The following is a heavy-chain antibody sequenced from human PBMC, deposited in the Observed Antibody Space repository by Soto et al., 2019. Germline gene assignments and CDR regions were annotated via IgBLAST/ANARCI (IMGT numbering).Heavy chain of an antibody. Sequence: ASVQVSCKASGYIFTSYYMHWVRQAPGQGFEWMGMIIPILGIANYAQKFQGRVTITADKSTSTAYMELSSLRSEDTAVYYCARYRVTTHYYYYYGMDVWGQGTTVTVSS. V-gene: IGHV1-69*02. D-gene: IGHD4-17*01. J-gene: IGHJ6*02. CDR3: ARYRVTTHYYYYYGMDV. CDR1: GYIFTSYY. CDR2: IIPILGIA.